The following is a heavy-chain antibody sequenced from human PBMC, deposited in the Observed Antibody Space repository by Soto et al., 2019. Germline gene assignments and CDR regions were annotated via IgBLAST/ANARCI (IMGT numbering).Heavy chain of an antibody. Sequence: SETLSLTCAVSGYSISSGYYWGWIRQPPGKGLEWIGSIYHSGSTYYNPSLKSRVTISVDTSKNQFSLKLGSVTAADTAVYYCARSYGSGSYFDYYYGMDAWCQGTTVTVSS. J-gene: IGHJ6*02. CDR1: GYSISSGYY. CDR3: ARSYGSGSYFDYYYGMDA. V-gene: IGHV4-38-2*01. D-gene: IGHD3-10*01. CDR2: IYHSGST.